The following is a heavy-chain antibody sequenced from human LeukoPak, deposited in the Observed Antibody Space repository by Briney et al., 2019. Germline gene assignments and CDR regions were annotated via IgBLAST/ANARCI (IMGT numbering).Heavy chain of an antibody. CDR2: TKLDGSEK. CDR3: ARISSSRYYFDS. Sequence: GGSLRLSCAASGFTFSSYWMSWVRQAPGKGLEWVANTKLDGSEKYYVDSVKGRFTVSRDNAKNSMYLQLNSLRVEDTAVYYCARISSSRYYFDSWGQGTLVTVSS. CDR1: GFTFSSYW. D-gene: IGHD6-13*01. V-gene: IGHV3-7*01. J-gene: IGHJ4*02.